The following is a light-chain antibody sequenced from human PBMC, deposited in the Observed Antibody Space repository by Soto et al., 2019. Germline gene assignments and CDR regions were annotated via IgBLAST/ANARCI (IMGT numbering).Light chain of an antibody. J-gene: IGKJ4*01. V-gene: IGKV1-5*01. Sequence: DIQMTQSPSTLSASVGDRVTITCRASQSISSWLAWYQQKPGKAPKLLIYDASSLESGVPSRFSGSGSGTEFTLTISSLQLEDLAIYYCQQSYSIPLTFGGGTKVDIK. CDR3: QQSYSIPLT. CDR1: QSISSW. CDR2: DAS.